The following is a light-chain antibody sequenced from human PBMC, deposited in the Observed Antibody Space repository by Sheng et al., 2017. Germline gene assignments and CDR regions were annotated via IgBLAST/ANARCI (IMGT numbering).Light chain of an antibody. Sequence: DIQMTQSPSSLSASVGDRVTITCRASQSIARSLSWYQQKPGKAPKLLIYTASSLQSGVPSRFSGFGSGTDFTLTISSLQPEDFATYYCQQTFSTPYTFGPGTKLDIK. CDR1: QSIARS. J-gene: IGKJ2*01. V-gene: IGKV1-39*01. CDR3: QQTFSTPYT. CDR2: TAS.